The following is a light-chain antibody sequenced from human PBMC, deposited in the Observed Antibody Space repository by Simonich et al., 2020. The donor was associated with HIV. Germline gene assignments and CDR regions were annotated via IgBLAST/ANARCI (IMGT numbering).Light chain of an antibody. CDR2: DTS. J-gene: IGLJ3*02. V-gene: IGLV7-46*01. CDR1: TGAVTSGHY. Sequence: QAVVTQEPSLTVSPGGTVTLTCDSSTGAVTSGHYPYWFQQKPGQAPRTLIYDTSNKQAGTPARFSGSLLGGKAALTLSGAQPDDEADYYCLLSYNITRVFGGGTKLTVL. CDR3: LLSYNITRV.